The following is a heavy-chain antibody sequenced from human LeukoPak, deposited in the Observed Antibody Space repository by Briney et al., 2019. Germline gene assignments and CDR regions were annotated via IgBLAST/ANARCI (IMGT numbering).Heavy chain of an antibody. CDR3: ARGKLGIAHLNWFDP. CDR1: GFTFSSYG. V-gene: IGHV3-33*01. Sequence: PGRSLRLSCAASGFTFSSYGMHWVRQAPGKGLEWVAVIWYDGSNKYYADSVKGRFTISRDNSKNTLYLQMNSLRAEDTAVYYCARGKLGIAHLNWFDPWGQGTLVTVSS. CDR2: IWYDGSNK. D-gene: IGHD6-13*01. J-gene: IGHJ5*02.